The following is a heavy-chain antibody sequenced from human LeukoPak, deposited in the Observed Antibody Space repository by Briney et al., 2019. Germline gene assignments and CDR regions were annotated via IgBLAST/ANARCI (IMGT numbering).Heavy chain of an antibody. CDR2: IYYSGST. J-gene: IGHJ4*02. D-gene: IGHD3-3*01. CDR3: ARDNYIVYYDFWSGYYRYFDY. CDR1: GGSISSGDYC. V-gene: IGHV4-30-4*08. Sequence: PSQTLSLTCTVSGGSISSGDYCWSWIRQPPGKGLEWIGYIYYSGSTYYNPSLKSRVTISVDTSKNQFSLKLSSVTAADTAVYYCARDNYIVYYDFWSGYYRYFDYWGQGTLVTVSS.